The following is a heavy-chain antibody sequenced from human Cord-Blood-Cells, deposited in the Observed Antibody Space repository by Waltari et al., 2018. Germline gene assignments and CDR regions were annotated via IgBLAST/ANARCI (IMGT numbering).Heavy chain of an antibody. V-gene: IGHV4-34*01. CDR1: GGSFSGYS. D-gene: IGHD2-2*01. Sequence: QVQLQQWGAGLLKPSETLSLTCAVHGGSFSGYSWSWIRQPPGKGLEWIGEINHSGSTNYNPSLKSRVTISVDTSKNQFSLKLSSVTAADTAVYYCARGYCSSTSCNWFDPWGQGTLVTVSS. CDR2: INHSGST. J-gene: IGHJ5*02. CDR3: ARGYCSSTSCNWFDP.